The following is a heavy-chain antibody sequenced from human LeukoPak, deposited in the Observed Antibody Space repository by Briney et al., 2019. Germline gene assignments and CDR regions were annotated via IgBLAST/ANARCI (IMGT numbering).Heavy chain of an antibody. D-gene: IGHD3-10*01. Sequence: SVKVSCKASGYTFTSYGISWVRQAPGQGLEWMGWISAYNGNTNYAQKLQGRVTMTTDTSTSTAYMELRSLRSDDTAVYYCARELLYGSGSYPFDYWSQGTLVTVSS. CDR3: ARELLYGSGSYPFDY. CDR1: GYTFTSYG. V-gene: IGHV1-18*01. J-gene: IGHJ4*02. CDR2: ISAYNGNT.